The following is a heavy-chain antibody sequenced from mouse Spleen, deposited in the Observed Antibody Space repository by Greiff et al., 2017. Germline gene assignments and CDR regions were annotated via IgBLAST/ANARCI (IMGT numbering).Heavy chain of an antibody. CDR3: ARRGGFDY. Sequence: EVKLMESGGGLVKPGGSLKLSCAASGFTFSSYTMSWVRQTPEKRLEWVATISGGGGNTYYPDSVKGRFTISRDNAKNTLYLQMSSLRSEDTALYYCARRGGFDYWGQGTTLTVSS. V-gene: IGHV5-9*01. CDR1: GFTFSSYT. CDR2: ISGGGGNT. D-gene: IGHD1-1*02. J-gene: IGHJ2*01.